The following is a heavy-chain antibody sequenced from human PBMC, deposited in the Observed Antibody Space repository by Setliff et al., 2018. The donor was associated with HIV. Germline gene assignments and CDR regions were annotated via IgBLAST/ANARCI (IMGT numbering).Heavy chain of an antibody. D-gene: IGHD3-10*01. V-gene: IGHV4-4*07. CDR3: ARDRHSSGLGSYGP. CDR2: IDSSGTT. CDR1: GGSFGVYR. J-gene: IGHJ5*02. Sequence: PSETLSLTCTISGGSFGVYRWSWIRQSAGRGLEWIGRIDSSGTTAYKPSLKGRVAISVDMSRNQFSLRVTSVTAADTAVYFCARDRHSSGLGSYGPWGPGILVTVS.